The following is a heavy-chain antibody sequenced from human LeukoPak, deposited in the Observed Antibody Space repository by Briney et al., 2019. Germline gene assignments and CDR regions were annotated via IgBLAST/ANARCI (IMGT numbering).Heavy chain of an antibody. V-gene: IGHV4-39*02. Sequence: SETLSLTSTVSAGSISSSSCYWSGILQPPGKGLEWIGSIYYSGITYYNPSLKSRVTISVDTSKTPYSLKLSSVTAADTAVYYCARDLYYYGSGSYYNSPSYYYYMDAWGKGTTVTVSS. CDR1: AGSISSSSCY. CDR3: ARDLYYYGSGSYYNSPSYYYYMDA. J-gene: IGHJ6*03. D-gene: IGHD3-10*01. CDR2: IYYSGIT.